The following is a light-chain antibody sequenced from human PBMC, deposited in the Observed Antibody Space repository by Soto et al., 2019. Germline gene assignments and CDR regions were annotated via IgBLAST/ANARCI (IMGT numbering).Light chain of an antibody. CDR2: DVS. Sequence: QSALTQPASVSGSPGQSITISCTGTSSDVGGYNYVSWYQQQPGKAPKLMIYDVSNRPSGVSNRFSGSKSGNTVSLTISGLQAEDEADYYCSSYTSRSTLVFGGGTKVTVL. CDR1: SSDVGGYNY. CDR3: SSYTSRSTLV. V-gene: IGLV2-14*01. J-gene: IGLJ3*02.